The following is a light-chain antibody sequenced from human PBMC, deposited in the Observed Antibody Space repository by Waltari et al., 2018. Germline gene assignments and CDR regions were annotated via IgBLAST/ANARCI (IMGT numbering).Light chain of an antibody. V-gene: IGKV3-15*01. CDR1: QSVSNN. CDR2: DAS. J-gene: IGKJ1*01. CDR3: QQYNTWLRT. Sequence: EIAMVQSPATRSVSPGAGPALSCRASQSVSNNLFWYQQKPGQAPRLLSYDASTRATDMPARCSGSGSGTEFTLTISSLQSEDSAGHYCQQYNTWLRTFGQGTEVEI.